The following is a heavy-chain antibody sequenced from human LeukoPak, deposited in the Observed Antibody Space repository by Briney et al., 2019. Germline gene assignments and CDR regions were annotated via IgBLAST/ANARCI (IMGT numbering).Heavy chain of an antibody. CDR3: ASISSGWYWDY. J-gene: IGHJ4*02. Sequence: SGGSLRLSCAASGFTFSSYSMNWVRQAPGKGLEWVSSISSSSSYIYYADSVKGRFTISRDNAKNSLYLQMNSLRAEDTAVYHCASISSGWYWDYWGQGTLVTVSS. CDR1: GFTFSSYS. D-gene: IGHD6-19*01. V-gene: IGHV3-21*01. CDR2: ISSSSSYI.